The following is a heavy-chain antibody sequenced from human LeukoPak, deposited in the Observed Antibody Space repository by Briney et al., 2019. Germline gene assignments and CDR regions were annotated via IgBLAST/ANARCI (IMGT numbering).Heavy chain of an antibody. CDR3: AKTSRWERDYFDY. D-gene: IGHD5-24*01. CDR1: GFIFSSYA. CDR2: MSGVGGNT. J-gene: IGHJ4*02. Sequence: RGSLRLSCAGSGFIFSSYAMSWVRQAPGKGLEWVSAMSGVGGNTFYTDSVRGRFTISRDNSKNTPYLQMNSLRAEDTAIYYCAKTSRWERDYFDYWGQGTLVTVSS. V-gene: IGHV3-23*01.